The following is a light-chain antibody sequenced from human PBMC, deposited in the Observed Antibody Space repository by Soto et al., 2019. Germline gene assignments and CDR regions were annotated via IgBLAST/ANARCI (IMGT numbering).Light chain of an antibody. Sequence: SVLTQPASVSGSPGQSITISCTGTSSDIGVYDYVSWYQQHPGKAPKLIIYEVTNRPSGLSNRFSGSKSDNTASLTISGLQAEDEADYYCSSYTISNTLPFVFGTGTKVTVL. CDR3: SSYTISNTLPFV. CDR2: EVT. V-gene: IGLV2-14*01. CDR1: SSDIGVYDY. J-gene: IGLJ1*01.